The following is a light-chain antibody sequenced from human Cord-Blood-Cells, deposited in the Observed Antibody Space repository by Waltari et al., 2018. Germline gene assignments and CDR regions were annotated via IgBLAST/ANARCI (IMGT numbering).Light chain of an antibody. V-gene: IGLV2-23*01. Sequence: QSALTQPASVSGSPGQSITISCTGTSSDVGSYNLVSWYQQHPGKAPKLRIYEGSKRPSGFSKSCSGSKSGNTASLTISGLQAEDEADYCCCSYAGSSTFYVFGTGTKVTVL. CDR2: EGS. CDR1: SSDVGSYNL. J-gene: IGLJ1*01. CDR3: CSYAGSSTFYV.